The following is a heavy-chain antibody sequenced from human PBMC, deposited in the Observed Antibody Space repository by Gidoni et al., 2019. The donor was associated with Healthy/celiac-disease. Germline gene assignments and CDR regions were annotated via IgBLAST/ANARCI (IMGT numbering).Heavy chain of an antibody. J-gene: IGHJ5*02. D-gene: IGHD1-1*01. V-gene: IGHV3-9*01. CDR1: GLTFDDYA. CDR3: AKAKGYYNWFDP. Sequence: EVQLVEPGGGLVQPGRSLRLSCAASGLTFDDYAMHWVRQAPGKGLEWVSGISWNSGSIGYADSVKGRFTISRDNAKNSLYLQMNSLRAEDTALYYCAKAKGYYNWFDPWGQGTLVTVSS. CDR2: ISWNSGSI.